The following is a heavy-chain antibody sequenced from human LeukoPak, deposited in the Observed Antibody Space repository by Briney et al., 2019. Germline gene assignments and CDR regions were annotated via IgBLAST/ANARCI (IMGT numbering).Heavy chain of an antibody. V-gene: IGHV1-2*02. J-gene: IGHJ4*02. D-gene: IGHD6-19*01. Sequence: ASEKVSCKASGYIFTLYYIHWVRQAPGQGLEWMGWMNTNLGGTKYAQKFQGRVTLTRDTSISTAYMELSGLRSDDTAVYYCTRDLVWSGYSSGWYDYWGQGTLVTVSS. CDR2: MNTNLGGT. CDR3: TRDLVWSGYSSGWYDY. CDR1: GYIFTLYY.